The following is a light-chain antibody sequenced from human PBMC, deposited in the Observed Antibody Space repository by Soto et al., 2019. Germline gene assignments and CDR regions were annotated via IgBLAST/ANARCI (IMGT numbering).Light chain of an antibody. CDR2: GAS. V-gene: IGKV3-15*01. CDR1: QSVSGN. CDR3: QQYHNWPPGIT. Sequence: EVVMTQSPATLSVSPGERVTLSCRARQSVSGNLAWYQQKPGQVPRLLIHGASTRATDIPARFSGSGSGTEFTLTITSLQSEDFAVYYCQQYHNWPPGITFGGGTRVEIK. J-gene: IGKJ4*01.